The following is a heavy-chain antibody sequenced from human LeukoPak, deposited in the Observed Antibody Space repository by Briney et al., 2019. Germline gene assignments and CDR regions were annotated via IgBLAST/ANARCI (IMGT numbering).Heavy chain of an antibody. D-gene: IGHD2-2*01. J-gene: IGHJ5*02. CDR1: GYTLTSYY. V-gene: IGHV1-46*01. Sequence: ASVKVSCKASGYTLTSYYMHWVRQAPGQGLEWMGIINPSGGSTSYAQKFQGRVTMTRDTSTSTVYMELSSLRSEDTAVYYCARDRKGTWDIVVVPAAKNWFDPWGQGTLVTVSS. CDR2: INPSGGST. CDR3: ARDRKGTWDIVVVPAAKNWFDP.